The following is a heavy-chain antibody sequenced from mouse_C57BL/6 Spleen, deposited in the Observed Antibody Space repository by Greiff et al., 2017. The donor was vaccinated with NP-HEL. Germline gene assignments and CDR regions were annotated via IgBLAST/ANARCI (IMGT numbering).Heavy chain of an antibody. J-gene: IGHJ4*01. CDR1: GFTFSDYG. D-gene: IGHD2-1*01. CDR2: ISSGSSTI. V-gene: IGHV5-17*01. Sequence: DVKLVESGGGLVKPGGSLKLSCAASGFTFSDYGMHWVRQAPEKGLEWVAYISSGSSTIYYADTVKGRFTISRDNAKNTLFLQMTSLRSEDTAMYYCARHGNYPYYAMDYWGQGTSFTVSS. CDR3: ARHGNYPYYAMDY.